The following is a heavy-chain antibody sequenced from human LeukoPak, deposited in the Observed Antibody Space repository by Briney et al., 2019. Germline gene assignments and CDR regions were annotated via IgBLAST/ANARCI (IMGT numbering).Heavy chain of an antibody. Sequence: GGSLRLSCAASGFTFSNYSMHWVRQAPGKGLEYVSAISSNGDNTYYANSVKGRFTISRDNSKNTLYLQMASLRGEDTAVYYCARAPREGFSGSYHDYWGQGTLVTVSS. CDR3: ARAPREGFSGSYHDY. CDR2: ISSNGDNT. J-gene: IGHJ4*02. CDR1: GFTFSNYS. D-gene: IGHD1-26*01. V-gene: IGHV3-64*01.